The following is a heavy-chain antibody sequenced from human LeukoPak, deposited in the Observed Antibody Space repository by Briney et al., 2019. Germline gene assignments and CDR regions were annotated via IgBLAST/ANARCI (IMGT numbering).Heavy chain of an antibody. CDR1: GYTFTGYY. D-gene: IGHD6-19*01. J-gene: IGHJ3*02. CDR2: INPKFGAT. Sequence: GASVKVSCKASGYTFTGYYIHWVRQAPGRGLQWIGYINPKFGATNYAQKFHGRVTITSDTSISTAYMDLSRLTSDDTALYYCVKDLGSGWYEAFDIWGRGTMVTVSS. CDR3: VKDLGSGWYEAFDI. V-gene: IGHV1-2*02.